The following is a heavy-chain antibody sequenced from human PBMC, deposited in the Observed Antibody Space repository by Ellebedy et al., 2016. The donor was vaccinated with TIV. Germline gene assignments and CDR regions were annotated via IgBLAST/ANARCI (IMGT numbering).Heavy chain of an antibody. D-gene: IGHD5-18*01. V-gene: IGHV3-30*01. CDR2: ISYDGSNK. CDR3: ARVTHSELWVDY. Sequence: GESLKISCAASGFTFSSYAMHWVRQAPGKGLEWVAVISYDGSNKYYADSVKGRFTISRDNSKNTLYLQMNSLRAEDTAVYYCARVTHSELWVDYWGQGTLVTVSS. CDR1: GFTFSSYA. J-gene: IGHJ4*02.